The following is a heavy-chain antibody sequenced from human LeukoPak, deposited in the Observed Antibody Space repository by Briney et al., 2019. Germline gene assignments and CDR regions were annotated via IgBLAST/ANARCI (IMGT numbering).Heavy chain of an antibody. D-gene: IGHD3-22*01. CDR3: AREVDYYDSSGYYSYAFDI. J-gene: IGHJ3*02. V-gene: IGHV4-59*01. CDR1: GGSISSYY. CDR2: IYYSGST. Sequence: SETLSLTCTVSGGSISSYYWSWIRQPPGKGLEWIGYIYYSGSTNYNPSLKSRVTISVDTSKNQFSLKLSSVIAADTAVYYCAREVDYYDSSGYYSYAFDIWGQGTMVTVSS.